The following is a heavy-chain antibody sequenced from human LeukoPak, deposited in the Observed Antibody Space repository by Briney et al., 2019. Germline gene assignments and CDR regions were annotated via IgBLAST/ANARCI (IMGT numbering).Heavy chain of an antibody. CDR2: IFPSGGEI. CDR3: ATYRQVLLPFES. CDR1: GFTFSTFA. Sequence: GGSLRLSCAASGFTFSTFAMIWVRQPPGKGLECVSSIFPSGGEIHYADSVRGRFTISRDNSKSTLSLQMNSLRDEDTAIYYCATYRQVLLPFESWGQGTLVTVSS. D-gene: IGHD2-8*02. V-gene: IGHV3-23*01. J-gene: IGHJ4*02.